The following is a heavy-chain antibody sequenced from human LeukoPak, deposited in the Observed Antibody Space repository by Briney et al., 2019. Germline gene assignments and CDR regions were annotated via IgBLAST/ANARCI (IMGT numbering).Heavy chain of an antibody. CDR2: ISSSSSYI. J-gene: IGHJ4*02. V-gene: IGHV3-21*01. CDR3: ARDLPYENFDY. CDR1: GFTFSSYT. D-gene: IGHD2-8*01. Sequence: PGGSLRLSCVASGFTFSSYTMNWARQAPGKGLEWVSSISSSSSYIYYADSVKGRFTISRDNAKNSLYLQMNSLRAEDTAVYYCARDLPYENFDYWGQGTLVTVSS.